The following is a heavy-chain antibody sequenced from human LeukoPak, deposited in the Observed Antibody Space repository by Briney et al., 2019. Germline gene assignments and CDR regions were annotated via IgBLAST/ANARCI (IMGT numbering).Heavy chain of an antibody. D-gene: IGHD7-27*01. CDR2: IYPGGSDA. Sequence: GESLKISCKGSGYSFTTYWIGWVRQMPGKGLEWMGIIYPGGSDARYSPSFQGQVTISADKSINTAYLQWNSLKASDTAFYFCARRLGNWFDPWGQGTLVTVSS. J-gene: IGHJ5*02. V-gene: IGHV5-51*01. CDR3: ARRLGNWFDP. CDR1: GYSFTTYW.